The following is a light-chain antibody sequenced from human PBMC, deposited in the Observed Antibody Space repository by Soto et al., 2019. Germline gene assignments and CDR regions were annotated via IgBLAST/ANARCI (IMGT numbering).Light chain of an antibody. CDR3: QQYGSSPGT. CDR1: QSVSSF. J-gene: IGKJ1*01. V-gene: IGKV3-20*01. CDR2: DAS. Sequence: DIVLTQSPATLSLSPGERATLSCRASQSVSSFLAWYQQKPGQAPRLLIYDASSRATGIPARFSGSGSGTDFTLTISRLEAEDFAVYYCQQYGSSPGTFGQGTKVDIK.